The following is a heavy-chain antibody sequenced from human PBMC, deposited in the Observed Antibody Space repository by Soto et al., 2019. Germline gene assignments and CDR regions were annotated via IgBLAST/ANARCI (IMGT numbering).Heavy chain of an antibody. CDR2: ISYDGSNK. CDR3: APWVGAFDY. D-gene: IGHD4-17*01. V-gene: IGHV3-30*03. CDR1: GFTFSSYG. Sequence: QVQLVESGGGVVQPGRSLRLSCAASGFTFSSYGMHWVRQAPGKGLEWVAVISYDGSNKYYADSVKGRFTISRDNSKNTLYLQMNSLSAEDTAVYYCAPWVGAFDYWGQGTLVTVSS. J-gene: IGHJ4*02.